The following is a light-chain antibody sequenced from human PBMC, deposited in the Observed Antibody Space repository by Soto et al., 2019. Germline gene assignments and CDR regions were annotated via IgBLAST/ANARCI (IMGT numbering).Light chain of an antibody. V-gene: IGLV1-47*01. CDR2: RNN. Sequence: QSVLTQPPSASGAPRQRVTISCSGSSSNIGSNYLYWYQQLPGTAPKLLIYRNNQRPSGVPDRFSGSKSGTSASLAISGLRSEDEADYYCAEWDDSLSAFYVFGTGTKVTVL. J-gene: IGLJ1*01. CDR1: SSNIGSNY. CDR3: AEWDDSLSAFYV.